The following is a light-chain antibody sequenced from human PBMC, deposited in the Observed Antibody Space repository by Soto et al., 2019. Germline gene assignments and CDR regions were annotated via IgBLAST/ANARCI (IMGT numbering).Light chain of an antibody. J-gene: IGLJ2*01. Sequence: QSALTQPASVSGSPGQSITISCTGTSSDVGSYNLVSWYQQHPGKAPKLMIYEGSKRPSGVSNRFSGSKSGNTASLTISGLQAEDEADYHCSSYASSSTVVFGGGTKLTVL. CDR3: SSYASSSTVV. CDR1: SSDVGSYNL. V-gene: IGLV2-23*01. CDR2: EGS.